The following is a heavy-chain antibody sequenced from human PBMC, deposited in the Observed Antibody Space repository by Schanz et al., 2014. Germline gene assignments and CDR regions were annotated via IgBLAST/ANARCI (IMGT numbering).Heavy chain of an antibody. Sequence: QVQLVQSGTEVKKPGASVKVSCKASGYTLSAYSLHWVRQAPGQGLEWMGRIVPIAGITNYAQRFQGRVTITADKSSDTAYMELSSLRSEDTAVYYCAREVGLYDRGWFDPWGQGTLGTVSS. CDR2: IVPIAGIT. D-gene: IGHD3-22*01. CDR3: AREVGLYDRGWFDP. CDR1: GYTLSAYS. J-gene: IGHJ5*02. V-gene: IGHV1-46*01.